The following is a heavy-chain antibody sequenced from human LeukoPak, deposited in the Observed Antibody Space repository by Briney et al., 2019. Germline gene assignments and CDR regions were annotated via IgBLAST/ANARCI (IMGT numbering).Heavy chain of an antibody. D-gene: IGHD4-11*01. V-gene: IGHV1-69*01. CDR3: ARGYSGGYSNWFDP. Sequence: ASVKVSCKASGGTFSSYAISWERQAPGQGLEWMGGIIPIFGTANYAQKFQGRVTITADESTSTAYMELSSLRSEDTAVYYCARGYSGGYSNWFDPWGQGTLVTVSS. CDR2: IIPIFGTA. J-gene: IGHJ5*02. CDR1: GGTFSSYA.